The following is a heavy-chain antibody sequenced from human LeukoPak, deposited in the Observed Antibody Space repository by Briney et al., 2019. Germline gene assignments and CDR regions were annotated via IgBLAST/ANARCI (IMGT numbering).Heavy chain of an antibody. CDR3: ARVAVADLDY. D-gene: IGHD6-19*01. J-gene: IGHJ4*02. V-gene: IGHV4-38-2*02. Sequence: SSETLSLTCTVSGYSISSGYYWGWIRQPPGKGLEWIGSIYHSGSTYYNPSLKSRVTISVDTSKNQFSLKLSSVTAADTAVYYCARVAVADLDYWGQGTLVTVSS. CDR2: IYHSGST. CDR1: GYSISSGYY.